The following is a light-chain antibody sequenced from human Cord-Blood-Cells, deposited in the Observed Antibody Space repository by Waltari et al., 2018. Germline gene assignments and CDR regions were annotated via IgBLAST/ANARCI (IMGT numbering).Light chain of an antibody. V-gene: IGLV2-23*01. CDR1: SSDVGSYNL. CDR3: CSYAGSSTLV. J-gene: IGLJ2*01. CDR2: EGS. Sequence: QSALTQPASVSGSPGQSITISCTGTSSDVGSYNLVSWYQQHPGKAPKLIIYEGSKRPSGVFNRFAGSKSGNTAYLTISGLQAEDEADYYCCSYAGSSTLVFGGGTKLTVL.